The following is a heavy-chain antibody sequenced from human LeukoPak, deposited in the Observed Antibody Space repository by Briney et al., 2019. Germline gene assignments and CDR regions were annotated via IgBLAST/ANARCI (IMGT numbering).Heavy chain of an antibody. V-gene: IGHV1-46*01. CDR2: INPIGGRTPSGGST. CDR1: GYTLTGYY. Sequence: GVSVKVSCKASGYTLTGYYIHWVRQTPGQGLEWMGIINPIGGRTPSGGSTSYAQKFQGRVTMTRDTSTSTVYMELSSLRSEDTAVYYCARDQTAATGIFDYWGQGTLVTVSS. D-gene: IGHD1-14*01. CDR3: ARDQTAATGIFDY. J-gene: IGHJ4*02.